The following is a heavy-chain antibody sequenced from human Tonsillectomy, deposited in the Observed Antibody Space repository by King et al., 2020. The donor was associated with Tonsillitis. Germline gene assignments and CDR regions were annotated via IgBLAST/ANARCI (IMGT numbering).Heavy chain of an antibody. CDR3: ARKSYAGNAWPFFHH. CDR2: IYYTGST. J-gene: IGHJ1*01. V-gene: IGHV4-59*01. Sequence: VQLQESGPGLVKPAETLPLICNVSGGSISPYYWSWFRQPPGKGLEWIGYIYYTGSTNYHPSLKSRVLMSLDTSKNHLSLQLSSVTAADTAIYYCARKSYAGNAWPFFHHWGPGTLVTVSS. D-gene: IGHD3-16*01. CDR1: GGSISPYY.